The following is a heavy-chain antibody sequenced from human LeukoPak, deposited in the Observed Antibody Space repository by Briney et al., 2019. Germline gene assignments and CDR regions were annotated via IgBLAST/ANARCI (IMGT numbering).Heavy chain of an antibody. CDR1: GGSISSSSYN. CDR3: ARLDYGDYYFDY. D-gene: IGHD4-17*01. CDR2: IYYSGTT. J-gene: IGHJ4*02. Sequence: SETLSLTCTVSGGSISSSSYNWVWIRQPPGKGLEWIGNIYYSGTTYYNPSLKSRVTIFVDTSKNQFSLKLNSVTAADTAVYYCARLDYGDYYFDYWGLGTGVSVSS. V-gene: IGHV4-39*01.